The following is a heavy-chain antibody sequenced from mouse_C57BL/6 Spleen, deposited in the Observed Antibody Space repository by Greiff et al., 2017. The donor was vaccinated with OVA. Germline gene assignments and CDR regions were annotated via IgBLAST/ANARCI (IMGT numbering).Heavy chain of an antibody. CDR2: IYPRSGNT. CDR1: GYTFTSYG. J-gene: IGHJ1*03. CDR3: ARSRWYFDV. Sequence: VKVVESGAELARPGASVKLSCKASGYTFTSYGISWVKQRTGQGLEWIGEIYPRSGNTYYNEKFKGKATLTADKSSSTAYMELRSLTSEDSAVYFCARSRWYFDVWGTGTTVTVSS. V-gene: IGHV1-81*01.